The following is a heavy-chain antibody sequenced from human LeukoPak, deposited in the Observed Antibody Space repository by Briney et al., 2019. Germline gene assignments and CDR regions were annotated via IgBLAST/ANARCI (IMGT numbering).Heavy chain of an antibody. CDR3: ARDGLSGYAHPDY. J-gene: IGHJ4*02. Sequence: PGGSLRLSCAASGFTFSSYSMNWVRQAPGKGLEWVSSISSSSSYIYYADSVKGRFTISRANAKNSLYLQMNSLRAEDTAVYYCARDGLSGYAHPDYWGQGTLVTVSS. CDR2: ISSSSSYI. CDR1: GFTFSSYS. D-gene: IGHD5-12*01. V-gene: IGHV3-21*01.